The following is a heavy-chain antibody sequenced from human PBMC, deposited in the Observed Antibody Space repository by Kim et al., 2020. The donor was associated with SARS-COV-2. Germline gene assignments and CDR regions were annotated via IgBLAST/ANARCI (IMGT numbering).Heavy chain of an antibody. J-gene: IGHJ5*02. Sequence: NPSLKSRVTISVDTSKNQFSLKLSSVTAADTAVYYCAREGKQWLVRWFDPWGQGTLVTVSS. V-gene: IGHV4-34*01. CDR3: AREGKQWLVRWFDP. D-gene: IGHD6-19*01.